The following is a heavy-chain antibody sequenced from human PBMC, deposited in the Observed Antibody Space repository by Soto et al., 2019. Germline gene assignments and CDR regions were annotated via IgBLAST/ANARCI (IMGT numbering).Heavy chain of an antibody. V-gene: IGHV1-18*04. J-gene: IGHJ4*01. CDR1: GYTFAYYE. CDR3: ARVVKAGDYGDYGIYYFDY. Sequence: QVQLVQSGAEVKKPGASVKVSCKASGYTFAYYEITWVRQAPGQGLEWMGWISAYSGNRNYAQKLQGRLTMTTDTSTNTASMELRSLTSDDTAVYYCARVVKAGDYGDYGIYYFDYWGHGTLVTVS. D-gene: IGHD4-17*01. CDR2: ISAYSGNR.